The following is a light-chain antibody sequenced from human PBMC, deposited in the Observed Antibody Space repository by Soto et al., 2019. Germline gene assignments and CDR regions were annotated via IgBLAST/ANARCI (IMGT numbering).Light chain of an antibody. CDR3: SSYTSTNTLFV. CDR2: DVS. CDR1: SSDVGFYNY. V-gene: IGLV2-14*03. Sequence: QSVLTQPASVSGSPGQSITISCTGTSSDVGFYNYVSWYQHHPGKAPKLMIYDVSNRPSGVSDRFSGSKSGNTASLTISGLQADDEADYYRSSYTSTNTLFVFGTGTKVTVL. J-gene: IGLJ1*01.